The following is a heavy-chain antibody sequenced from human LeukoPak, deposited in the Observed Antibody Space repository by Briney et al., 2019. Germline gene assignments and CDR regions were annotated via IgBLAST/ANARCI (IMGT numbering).Heavy chain of an antibody. CDR1: GFTFSNAW. Sequence: GGSLRLSCAASGFTFSNAWMSWVRQAPGKGLEWVGRIKSKTDGGTTDYAAPVKGRFTISRDDSKNTLYLQMNSLRAEDTAVYYCAVDTAMARTAGHSDYWGQGTLVTVSS. CDR2: IKSKTDGGTT. CDR3: AVDTAMARTAGHSDY. D-gene: IGHD5-18*01. J-gene: IGHJ4*02. V-gene: IGHV3-15*01.